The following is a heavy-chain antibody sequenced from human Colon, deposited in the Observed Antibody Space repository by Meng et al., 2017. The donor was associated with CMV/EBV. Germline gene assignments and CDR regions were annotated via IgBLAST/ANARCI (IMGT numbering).Heavy chain of an antibody. J-gene: IGHJ4*02. CDR1: KGTFTSYP. CDR2: IITISGTT. D-gene: IGHD2-21*02. Sequence: QVQLGQYGGEVKKPGSSVKVSCKASKGTFTSYPIRWVRQGPGQGFEWVGGIITISGTTDYAQKFKGRVTITADESTSTAYMKLSNLRSEDTAIYYCARVICGGDCYLDYWGRGTLVTVSS. CDR3: ARVICGGDCYLDY. V-gene: IGHV1-69*12.